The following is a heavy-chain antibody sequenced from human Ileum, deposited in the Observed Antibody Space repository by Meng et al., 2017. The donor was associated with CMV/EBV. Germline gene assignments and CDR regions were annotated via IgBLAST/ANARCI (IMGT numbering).Heavy chain of an antibody. CDR3: ARLMIFGQESDY. CDR1: GYTFSTYD. J-gene: IGHJ4*02. D-gene: IGHD3/OR15-3a*01. Sequence: ASVKVSCKASGYTFSTYDIHWVRQAAGQGPEWMGWENPKSGSTQFARKFQDRVIMTSNISIHTAYMELSSLTSEDTAVYYCARLMIFGQESDYWGQGTLVTVSS. CDR2: ENPKSGST. V-gene: IGHV1-8*01.